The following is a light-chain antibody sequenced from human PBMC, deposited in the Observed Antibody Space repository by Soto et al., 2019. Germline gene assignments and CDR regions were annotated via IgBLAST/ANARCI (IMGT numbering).Light chain of an antibody. CDR2: DAS. CDR3: QQYENLPT. CDR1: QNINNY. J-gene: IGKJ5*01. Sequence: DIQMTQSPSSLSASVGYRFTITCQASQNINNYLNWYQQKPGRAPKLLIYDASNLEAGVPSRLRGSGSGTAFTFTISRLQPEDIATYYCQQYENLPTFGQGTRLEIK. V-gene: IGKV1-33*01.